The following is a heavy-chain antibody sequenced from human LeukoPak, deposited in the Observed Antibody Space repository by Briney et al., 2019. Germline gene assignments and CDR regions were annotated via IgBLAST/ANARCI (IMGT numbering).Heavy chain of an antibody. CDR1: GFTFSSYA. CDR3: ARDLDV. V-gene: IGHV3-30-3*01. Sequence: PGGSLRRSCAASGFTFSSYAMHWVRQAPGKGLEWVAVISYDGSNKYYADSVKGRFTSSRDNAKNTLYLQMNSLRAEDTAVYYCARDLDVWGQGTTVTVSS. J-gene: IGHJ6*02. CDR2: ISYDGSNK.